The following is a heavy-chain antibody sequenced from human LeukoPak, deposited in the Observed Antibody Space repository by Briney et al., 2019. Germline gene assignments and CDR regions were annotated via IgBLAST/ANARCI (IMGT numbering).Heavy chain of an antibody. CDR2: INQESTET. J-gene: IGHJ4*02. D-gene: IGHD2-15*01. CDR3: AREVDRSFGY. CDR1: GFRFTGFW. Sequence: GGSLRLSCAASGFRFTGFWMSWVRQAPGKGPEWVANINQESTETYYVDSVRGRFTISRDNAENSLSLQMNSLRVEDTAVYYCAREVDRSFGYWGQGNLVTVSS. V-gene: IGHV3-7*01.